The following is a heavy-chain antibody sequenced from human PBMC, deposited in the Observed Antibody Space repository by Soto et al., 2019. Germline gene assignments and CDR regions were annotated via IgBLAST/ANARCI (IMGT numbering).Heavy chain of an antibody. Sequence: QVQLQQSGPGLVKPSQTLSLTCTVSGGSISGDYYHWTWIRQSPGKVLEWIGYVFHSGSVLYNPYLKSRLNIAVDTSKNQFSLRLSSVTAADTAVYFCAREDDGGDRDYYGLDVWGQGTTVTVSS. CDR1: GGSISGDYYH. CDR3: AREDDGGDRDYYGLDV. D-gene: IGHD2-21*02. CDR2: VFHSGSV. V-gene: IGHV4-30-4*08. J-gene: IGHJ6*02.